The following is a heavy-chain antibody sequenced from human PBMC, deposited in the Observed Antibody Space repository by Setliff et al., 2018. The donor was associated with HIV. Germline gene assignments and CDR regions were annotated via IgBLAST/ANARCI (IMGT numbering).Heavy chain of an antibody. J-gene: IGHJ6*01. CDR1: GGSISSGDYY. Sequence: TLSLTCTVSGGSISSGDYYWSWIRQPPGKGLEWIGNIYDSESTYYNPSLKSRVTISVDTSRNQFSLKLSSATAADTAVYYCARGKRGYYYYGMDVWGQGTTVTVS. CDR3: ARGKRGYYYYGMDV. V-gene: IGHV4-30-4*08. CDR2: IYDSEST.